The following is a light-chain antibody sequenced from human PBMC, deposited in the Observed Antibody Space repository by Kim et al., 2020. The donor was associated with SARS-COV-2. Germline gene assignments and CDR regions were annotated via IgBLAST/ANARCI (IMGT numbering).Light chain of an antibody. Sequence: QKVTSSCSGSSSNIGNNYVSWYQQLPGTAPKLLMYDNNKRPSGIPDRFSGSKSGTSATLGITGLQTGDEADYYCGTWDSSLSAFYVFGTGTKVTVL. J-gene: IGLJ1*01. CDR3: GTWDSSLSAFYV. V-gene: IGLV1-51*01. CDR2: DNN. CDR1: SSNIGNNY.